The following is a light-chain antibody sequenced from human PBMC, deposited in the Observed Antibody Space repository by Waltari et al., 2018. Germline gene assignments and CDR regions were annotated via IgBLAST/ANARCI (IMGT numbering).Light chain of an antibody. V-gene: IGLV2-14*03. CDR3: TSQALDGVVL. CDR1: GSAIDDSEF. J-gene: IGLJ3*02. Sequence: QSALTQPASVSGPPGQSITISFTAIGSAIDDSEFVAWYQHQPGKAPRVIIYDVTNRPSGISHRFPVPQSANTASLTISGLQPEDEGDYYCTSQALDGVVLFGGGTQVTV. CDR2: DVT.